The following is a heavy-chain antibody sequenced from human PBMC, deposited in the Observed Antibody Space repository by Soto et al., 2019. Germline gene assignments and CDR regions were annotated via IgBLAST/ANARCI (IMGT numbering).Heavy chain of an antibody. V-gene: IGHV1-69*13. D-gene: IGHD1-26*01. CDR3: ARFRGVGATASYYYYGMDV. Sequence: AAVKVSCKASGGTFSSYAIRWVRQAPGQGLEWMGGIIPIFGTANYAQKFQGRVTITADESTSTAYMELSSLRSEDTAVYYCARFRGVGATASYYYYGMDVWGQGTTVTVYS. J-gene: IGHJ6*02. CDR2: IIPIFGTA. CDR1: GGTFSSYA.